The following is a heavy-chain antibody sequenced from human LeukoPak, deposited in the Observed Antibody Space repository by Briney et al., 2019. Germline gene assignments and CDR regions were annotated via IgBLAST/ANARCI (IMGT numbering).Heavy chain of an antibody. V-gene: IGHV1-69*04. Sequence: ASVKVSCKASGGTFSSYAISWVRQAPGQGLEWMGRIIPILGIANYAQKFQGRVTITADKSTSTAYMELSSLRSEDTAVYYCASLQLSGSYWLDYWGQGTLVTVSS. D-gene: IGHD1-26*01. J-gene: IGHJ4*02. CDR1: GGTFSSYA. CDR2: IIPILGIA. CDR3: ASLQLSGSYWLDY.